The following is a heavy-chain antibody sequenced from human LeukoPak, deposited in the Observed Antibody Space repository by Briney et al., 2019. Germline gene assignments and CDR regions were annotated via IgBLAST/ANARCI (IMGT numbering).Heavy chain of an antibody. V-gene: IGHV4-61*02. CDR2: IYTSGNT. CDR3: ARARIYCSSTSCYPPYYMDV. CDR1: GGSISRSSFY. D-gene: IGHD2-2*01. J-gene: IGHJ6*03. Sequence: SETLSLTCTVPGGSISRSSFYWSWIRQPAGKGLGWIGRIYTSGNTNYNPSLQSRASISIDTSKNQFSLKLSSVTAADTAVYYCARARIYCSSTSCYPPYYMDVWGKGTTVTVSS.